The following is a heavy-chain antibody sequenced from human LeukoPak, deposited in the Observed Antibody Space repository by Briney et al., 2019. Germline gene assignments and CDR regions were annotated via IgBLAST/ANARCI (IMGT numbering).Heavy chain of an antibody. CDR2: INWNGGST. Sequence: GGSLRLSCAASGFTFDDYGMSWVRQAPGKGLEWVSGINWNGGSTGYADSVKGRFTISRDNAKNSLYLQMNSLRAEDTASYYCARAFKYSMSGYYFDYWGQGTLVTVSS. CDR3: ARAFKYSMSGYYFDY. J-gene: IGHJ4*02. CDR1: GFTFDDYG. D-gene: IGHD2-21*01. V-gene: IGHV3-20*04.